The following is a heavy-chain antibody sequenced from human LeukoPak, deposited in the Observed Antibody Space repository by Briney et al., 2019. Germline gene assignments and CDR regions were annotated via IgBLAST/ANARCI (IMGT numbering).Heavy chain of an antibody. Sequence: GGSLRLSCAASGFTFSSYWMHWVRQAPGKGLEWVSAISGSGGSTYYADSVKGRFTISRDNSENTLYLQMNSLRAEDTAVYYCAKLTWGPLSYFDLWGRGTLVTVSS. J-gene: IGHJ2*01. CDR1: GFTFSSYW. CDR3: AKLTWGPLSYFDL. V-gene: IGHV3-23*01. D-gene: IGHD7-27*01. CDR2: ISGSGGST.